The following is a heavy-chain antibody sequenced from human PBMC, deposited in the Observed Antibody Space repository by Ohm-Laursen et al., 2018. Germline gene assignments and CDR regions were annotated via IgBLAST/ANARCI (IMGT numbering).Heavy chain of an antibody. CDR1: GFTISNYA. V-gene: IGHV3-7*01. CDR2: IKEDGSDK. J-gene: IGHJ4*02. CDR3: ATILVATREVDY. D-gene: IGHD5-12*01. Sequence: SLRLSCTASGFTISNYAMTWVRQAPGKGLEWVANIKEDGSDKYYVESVKGRFTVSRDNARNSLYLQMNSLRVEDTAVYYCATILVATREVDYWGQGTLVTVSS.